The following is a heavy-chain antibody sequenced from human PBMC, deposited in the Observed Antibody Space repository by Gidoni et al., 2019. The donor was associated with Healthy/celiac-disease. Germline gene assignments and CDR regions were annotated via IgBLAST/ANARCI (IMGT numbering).Heavy chain of an antibody. D-gene: IGHD3-9*01. J-gene: IGHJ6*02. V-gene: IGHV4-31*03. CDR3: AREGGYYDILTGYYMDV. Sequence: QVQLQESGPGLVKPSQTLSLTCTVSGGSISSGAYYWSWIRQHPGKGLEWIGYIYYSGSTYYNPSLKSRVTISVDTSKNQFSLKLSSVTAADTAVYYCAREGGYYDILTGYYMDVWGQGTTVTVSS. CDR1: GGSISSGAYY. CDR2: IYYSGST.